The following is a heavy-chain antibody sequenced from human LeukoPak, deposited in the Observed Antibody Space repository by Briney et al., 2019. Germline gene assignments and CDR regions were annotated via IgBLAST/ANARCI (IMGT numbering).Heavy chain of an antibody. J-gene: IGHJ4*02. CDR2: IYYSGSP. V-gene: IGHV4-59*08. CDR1: GGSISPYY. CDR3: AGHHPRNTVDF. Sequence: SETLSLTCTVSGGSISPYYWNWIRQPPGERLEWIGHIYYSGSPAYNPSLKSRVTMSLETSKNQFSLKLSSVTAADTAVYYCAGHHPRNTVDFWGQGTLVTVSS. D-gene: IGHD2/OR15-2a*01.